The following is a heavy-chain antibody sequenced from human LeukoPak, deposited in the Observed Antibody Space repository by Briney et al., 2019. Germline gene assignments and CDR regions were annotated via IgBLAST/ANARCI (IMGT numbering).Heavy chain of an antibody. CDR1: GFTFSNAW. CDR3: ITDLDWLKEDY. Sequence: GGSLRLSCAASGFTFSNAWTSWVRQAPGKGLEWVGRIKSKTDGGTTDYAAPVKGRFTISRDGSKNTLYLQMNSLKTEDTAVYYCITDLDWLKEDYWGQGTLVTVSS. CDR2: IKSKTDGGTT. D-gene: IGHD3/OR15-3a*01. V-gene: IGHV3-15*01. J-gene: IGHJ4*02.